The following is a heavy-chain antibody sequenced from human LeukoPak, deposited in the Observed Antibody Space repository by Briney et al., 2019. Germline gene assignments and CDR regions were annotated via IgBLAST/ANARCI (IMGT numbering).Heavy chain of an antibody. D-gene: IGHD2/OR15-2a*01. CDR3: ARIGMENFYDL. V-gene: IGHV3-64*02. CDR2: ITGNGDKT. Sequence: GGSLGLSCAASGFTFSGFSMHWIRQAPGRGLEYVSAITGNGDKTFYTDSVRGRFTIFRDNSKNTLFLQMGSLRGEDTALYFCARIGMENFYDLWGQGTLVTVSS. CDR1: GFTFSGFS. J-gene: IGHJ5*02.